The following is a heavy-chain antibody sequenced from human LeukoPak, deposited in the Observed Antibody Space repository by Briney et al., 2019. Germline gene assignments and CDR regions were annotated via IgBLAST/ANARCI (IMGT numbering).Heavy chain of an antibody. CDR1: GDSISGHY. CDR2: IYSSGST. Sequence: PSETLSLTCTVSGDSISGHYWSWIRQPPGKGLEWIGEIYSSGSTNYSPSLKSRVTMSVDTSKNQFSLKLGSVTAADTAVYYCARWYGRGLYYYYMDVWGKGTTVTVS. D-gene: IGHD6-13*01. V-gene: IGHV4-59*11. CDR3: ARWYGRGLYYYYMDV. J-gene: IGHJ6*03.